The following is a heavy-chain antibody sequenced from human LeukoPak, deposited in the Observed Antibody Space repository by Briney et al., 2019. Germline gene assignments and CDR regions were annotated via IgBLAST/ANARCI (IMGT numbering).Heavy chain of an antibody. J-gene: IGHJ4*02. V-gene: IGHV1-8*01. CDR2: MNPNSGNT. CDR3: ARGPYSNYGIPFDY. Sequence: ASVKVSCKASGYTFTSYDINWVRLATGQGLEWMGWMNPNSGNTGYAQKFQGRVTMTRNTSISTAYMELSSLRSEDTAVYYCARGPYSNYGIPFDYWGQGTLVTVSS. CDR1: GYTFTSYD. D-gene: IGHD4-11*01.